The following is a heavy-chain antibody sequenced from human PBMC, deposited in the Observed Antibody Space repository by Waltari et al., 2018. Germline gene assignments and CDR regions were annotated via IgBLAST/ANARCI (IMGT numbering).Heavy chain of an antibody. CDR1: GFTFSRYW. CDR2: IESEESRT. CDR3: VRDEPGDGLDY. J-gene: IGHJ4*02. V-gene: IGHV3-74*03. Sequence: EVQLVESGGALVQPGGSLRLSCATSGFTFSRYWMHWVRQVPGKGLMWVSQIESEESRTTYADSVKGRFTISRDNAKNTVYLQMNSLRDEDTAVYYCVRDEPGDGLDYWGQGTLVTVSS. D-gene: IGHD7-27*01.